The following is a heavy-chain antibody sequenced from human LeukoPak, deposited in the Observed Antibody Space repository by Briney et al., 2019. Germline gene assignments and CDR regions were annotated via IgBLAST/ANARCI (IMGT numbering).Heavy chain of an antibody. J-gene: IGHJ4*02. CDR1: GYSFNMYW. CDR3: ARQTGDKGIDY. CDR2: IYPGDSDT. Sequence: GESLKISCKGSGYSFNMYWIGWVRQMPGKGLEWMGIIYPGDSDTRYSPSFQGQVTISADKSINTAYLQWSSLRASDTAIYYCARQTGDKGIDYWGQGTLVTVSS. D-gene: IGHD7-27*01. V-gene: IGHV5-51*01.